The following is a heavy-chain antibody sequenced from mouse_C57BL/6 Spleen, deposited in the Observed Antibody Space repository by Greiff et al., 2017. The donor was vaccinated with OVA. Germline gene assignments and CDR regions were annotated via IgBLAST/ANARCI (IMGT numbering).Heavy chain of an antibody. J-gene: IGHJ4*01. V-gene: IGHV1-66*01. D-gene: IGHD1-1*01. CDR2: IYPGSGNT. CDR3: ARYYYGSGSWAMDY. CDR1: GYSFTSYY. Sequence: VKLVESGPELVKPGASVKISCKASGYSFTSYYIHWVKQRPGQGLEWIGWIYPGSGNTKYNEKFKGKATLTADTSSSTAYMQLSSLTSEDSAVYYCARYYYGSGSWAMDYWGQGTSVTVSS.